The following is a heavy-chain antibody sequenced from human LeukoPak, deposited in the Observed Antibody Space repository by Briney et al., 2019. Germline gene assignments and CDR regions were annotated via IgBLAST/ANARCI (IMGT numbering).Heavy chain of an antibody. V-gene: IGHV3-33*06. J-gene: IGHJ4*02. CDR2: IWYDGSNK. CDR1: GFTFSSYG. Sequence: QPGRSLRLSCAASGFTFSSYGMHWVRQAPGKGLGWVAVIWYDGSNKYYADSVKGRFTISRDNSKNTLYLQMNSLRAEDTAVYYCAKGAVKVVAASSIDYWGQGTLVTVSS. D-gene: IGHD2-15*01. CDR3: AKGAVKVVAASSIDY.